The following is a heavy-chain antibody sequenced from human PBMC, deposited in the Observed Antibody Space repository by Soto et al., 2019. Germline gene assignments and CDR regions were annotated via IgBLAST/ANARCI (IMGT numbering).Heavy chain of an antibody. V-gene: IGHV4-34*01. CDR3: ARGYDWNYAY. D-gene: IGHD1-7*01. CDR2: ITHRGST. Sequence: QVHLQQWGAGLLKPSETLSLTCAVYGGSFSGYYWSWIRQSPDKGLEWIGEITHRGSTNYNPSLESRVTMSVDTSKNQFSLNLSSVIAADTAVYYCARGYDWNYAYWGHGTLVTVSS. CDR1: GGSFSGYY. J-gene: IGHJ4*01.